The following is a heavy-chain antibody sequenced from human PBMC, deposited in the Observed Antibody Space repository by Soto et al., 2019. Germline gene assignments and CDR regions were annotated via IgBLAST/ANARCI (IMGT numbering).Heavy chain of an antibody. D-gene: IGHD3-3*01. Sequence: PSETLSLTCDVSGSSISSGYYWGWIRQPPGEGLGWIGSIYHSGSTNYKSSLKSRVTISVDTSKNQFSLKLRSVTAADTAVYYCARTWSNYDFWEVWGQGSTVTVSS. CDR1: GSSISSGYY. J-gene: IGHJ6*02. CDR3: ARTWSNYDFWEV. V-gene: IGHV4-38-2*01. CDR2: IYHSGST.